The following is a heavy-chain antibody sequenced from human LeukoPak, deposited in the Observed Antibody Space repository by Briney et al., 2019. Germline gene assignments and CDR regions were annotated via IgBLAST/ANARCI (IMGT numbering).Heavy chain of an antibody. J-gene: IGHJ5*02. D-gene: IGHD3-10*01. Sequence: GGSLRLSCAASGFTFSSYGMHWVRQAPGKGLEWVAFIRYDGSNKYYADSVKRRFNISRDNSKNTLYLQMNSLRAEDTAVYYCAKERITMVRGVREFDPWGQGTLVTVSS. CDR2: IRYDGSNK. CDR1: GFTFSSYG. V-gene: IGHV3-30*02. CDR3: AKERITMVRGVREFDP.